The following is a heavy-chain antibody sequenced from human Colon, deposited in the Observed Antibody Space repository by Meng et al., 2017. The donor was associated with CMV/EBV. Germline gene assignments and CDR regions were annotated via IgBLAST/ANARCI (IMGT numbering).Heavy chain of an antibody. J-gene: IGHJ5*02. CDR3: ARRNHPPNWFDP. V-gene: IGHV4-39*01. CDR2: IYYSGST. Sequence: WVRQAPGKGLEWIGSIYYSGSTYYNPSLKSRVTISVDTSKNQFSLKLSSVTAADTAVYYCARRNHPPNWFDPWGQGTLVTVSS.